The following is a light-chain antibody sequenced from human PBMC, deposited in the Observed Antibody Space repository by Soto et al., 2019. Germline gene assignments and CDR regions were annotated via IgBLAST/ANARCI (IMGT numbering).Light chain of an antibody. CDR3: CSYAGSSTYV. Sequence: QSALTQPASVSGSPGQSITISCTGTSSDVGSYDLVSWYQQHPGKAPKHMIYEGNKRPSGVSNRFSGSKSGNTASLTISRLEAEDEADYYCCSYAGSSTYVFGTGTKLTVL. CDR2: EGN. CDR1: SSDVGSYDL. J-gene: IGLJ1*01. V-gene: IGLV2-23*01.